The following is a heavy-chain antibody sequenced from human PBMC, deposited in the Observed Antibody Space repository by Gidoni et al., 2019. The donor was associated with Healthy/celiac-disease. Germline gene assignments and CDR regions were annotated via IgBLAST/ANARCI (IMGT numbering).Heavy chain of an antibody. CDR2: INPNSGGT. D-gene: IGHD2-2*02. CDR3: ARPHCSSTSCYIVDWFDP. V-gene: IGHV1-2*02. CDR1: GYTFTGYY. J-gene: IGHJ5*02. Sequence: QVQLVQSGAEVKKPGASVKVFCKASGYTFTGYYMHWVRQAPGQGLEWMGWINPNSGGTNYAQKFQGRVTMTRDTSISTAYMELSRLRSDDTAGYYCARPHCSSTSCYIVDWFDPWGQGTLVTVSS.